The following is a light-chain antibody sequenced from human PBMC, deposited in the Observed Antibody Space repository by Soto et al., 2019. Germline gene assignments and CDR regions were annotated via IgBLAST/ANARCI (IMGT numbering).Light chain of an antibody. Sequence: EIVLTQSPATPSLSPGERATLSCRASQRVSRYLAWYPQKPCHAPSLLIYYASNSATGIPAWCSGGGCGTDTTLTSSRQDQDDVADYCYQQRSYCPRTFGQGTKVDIK. CDR3: QQRSYCPRT. J-gene: IGKJ1*01. V-gene: IGKV3-11*01. CDR2: YAS. CDR1: QRVSRY.